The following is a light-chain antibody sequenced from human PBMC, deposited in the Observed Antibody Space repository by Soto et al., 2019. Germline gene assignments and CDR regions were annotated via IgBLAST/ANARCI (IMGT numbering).Light chain of an antibody. J-gene: IGKJ2*01. CDR3: HQSSSTPNT. CDR2: AAY. V-gene: IGKV1-39*01. Sequence: DIQMTQSPSSLSASVGDRVTITCRASQNIRSYLNWYQQTPGKAPKLLIYAAYSLQSGVPSRFTGSGSWTHLTLTISSLQPEDFATSYCHQSSSTPNTFGQGTKLEIK. CDR1: QNIRSY.